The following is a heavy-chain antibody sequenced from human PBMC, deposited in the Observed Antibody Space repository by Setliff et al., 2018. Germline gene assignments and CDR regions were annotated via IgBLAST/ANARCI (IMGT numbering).Heavy chain of an antibody. CDR1: GGSINSGDYF. V-gene: IGHV4-31*03. Sequence: SETLSLTCTVSGGSINSGDYFWSWFRQLPGKGLEWIGYIYYTGSTHYNPSLKSRLTMSVDTSKNQFSLNLKSVTAADTAVYFCARDVSYYDRGGNRTWFFDLWGRGTLVTVSS. J-gene: IGHJ2*01. D-gene: IGHD3-22*01. CDR2: IYYTGST. CDR3: ARDVSYYDRGGNRTWFFDL.